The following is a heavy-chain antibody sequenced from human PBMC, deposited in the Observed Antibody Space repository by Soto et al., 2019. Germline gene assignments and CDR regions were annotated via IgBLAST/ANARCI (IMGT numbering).Heavy chain of an antibody. V-gene: IGHV4-4*07. J-gene: IGHJ5*02. Sequence: QVQLQESGPGLVKPSETLSLTCTVSGGSSTDYSWVWIRQPPGTGLEWIGRSFNSGSTNYNPSRKGRSTMSLDTSKNQFSLKLNSATATDTAVYFCESDQGVVVTAVNWFDPWGQGILVTVSS. CDR3: ESDQGVVVTAVNWFDP. D-gene: IGHD2-21*02. CDR2: SFNSGST. CDR1: GGSSTDYS.